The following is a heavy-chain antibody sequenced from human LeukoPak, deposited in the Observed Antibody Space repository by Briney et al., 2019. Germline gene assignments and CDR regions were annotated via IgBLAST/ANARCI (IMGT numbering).Heavy chain of an antibody. J-gene: IGHJ6*02. CDR2: IYYSGST. CDR1: GYSISSSNW. Sequence: SETLSLTCAVSGYSISSSNWWGWIRQPPGKGLEWIGYIYYSGSTYCNPSLKSRVTMSVDTPKNQFSLKLSSVTAVDTAVYYCARVMDCSSTSCQSYYYYYGMDVWGQGTTVTVSS. D-gene: IGHD2-2*01. CDR3: ARVMDCSSTSCQSYYYYYGMDV. V-gene: IGHV4-28*03.